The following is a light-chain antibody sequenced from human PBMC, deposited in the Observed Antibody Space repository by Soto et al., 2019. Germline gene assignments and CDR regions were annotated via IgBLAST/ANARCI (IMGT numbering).Light chain of an antibody. Sequence: QSALTQPASVSGSPGQSITISCTGTSNDVGIYNYVSWYQQHPGKAPKLIIYEVTNRPSGVSDRFSGSKSDNTASLTISGLQAEDEADYYCSSYAGSNNFVFGTGTKVTVL. J-gene: IGLJ1*01. V-gene: IGLV2-14*01. CDR1: SNDVGIYNY. CDR2: EVT. CDR3: SSYAGSNNFV.